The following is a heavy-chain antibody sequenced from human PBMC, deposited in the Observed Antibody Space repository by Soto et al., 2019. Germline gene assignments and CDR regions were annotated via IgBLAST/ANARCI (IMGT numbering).Heavy chain of an antibody. V-gene: IGHV1-58*01. CDR3: AAELYSGGRCCSFDI. CDR1: GFTFSNSA. Sequence: QMQVVQSGPEVKTPVTSVKVSCKASGFTFSNSAVQWVRQARGQRLEWMGWIVVGAGNTNYAQELQGRLTITRDVSTNTAYMELRSLRSEDTAVYYCAAELYSGGRCCSFDIWGQGTMVTVSS. D-gene: IGHD2-15*01. J-gene: IGHJ3*02. CDR2: IVVGAGNT.